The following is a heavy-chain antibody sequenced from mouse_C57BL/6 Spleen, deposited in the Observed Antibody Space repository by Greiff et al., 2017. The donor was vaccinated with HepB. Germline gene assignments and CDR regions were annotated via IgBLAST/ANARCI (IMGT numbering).Heavy chain of an antibody. CDR2: ISDGGSYT. V-gene: IGHV5-4*01. D-gene: IGHD2-1*01. CDR3: AREGVYYGNLYAMDY. J-gene: IGHJ4*01. Sequence: DVQLQESGGGLVKPGGSLKLSCAASGFTFSSYAMSWVRQTPEKRLEWVATISDGGSYTYYPDNVKGRFTISRDNAKNNLYLQMSHLKSEDTAMYYCAREGVYYGNLYAMDYWGQGTSVTVSS. CDR1: GFTFSSYA.